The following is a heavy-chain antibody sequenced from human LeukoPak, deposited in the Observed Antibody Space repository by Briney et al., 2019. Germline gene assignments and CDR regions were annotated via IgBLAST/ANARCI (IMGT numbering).Heavy chain of an antibody. V-gene: IGHV1-2*02. J-gene: IGHJ4*02. CDR1: GYTFTGYY. CDR3: ARGDSSGYTPLPFDY. Sequence: ASVKVSCKASGYTFTGYYMRWVRQAPGQGLEWMGWINPNSGGTNYAQKFQGRVTMTRDTSISTAYMELSSLRSEDTAVYYCARGDSSGYTPLPFDYWGQGTLVTVSS. CDR2: INPNSGGT. D-gene: IGHD3-22*01.